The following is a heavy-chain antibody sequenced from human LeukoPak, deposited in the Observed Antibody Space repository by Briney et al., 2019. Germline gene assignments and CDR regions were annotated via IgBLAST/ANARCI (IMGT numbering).Heavy chain of an antibody. D-gene: IGHD4/OR15-4a*01. J-gene: IGHJ4*02. CDR2: IKRDGSER. V-gene: IGHV3-7*03. CDR1: GFNFSIYW. Sequence: GGSLRLSCAASGFNFSIYWMTWVRQAPGKGLEWVANIKRDGSERYYVDSVKGRFTISRDNSKNTLYLQMNSLRAEDTAVYYCARRAGAYSHPYDYWGQGTLVTVSS. CDR3: ARRAGAYSHPYDY.